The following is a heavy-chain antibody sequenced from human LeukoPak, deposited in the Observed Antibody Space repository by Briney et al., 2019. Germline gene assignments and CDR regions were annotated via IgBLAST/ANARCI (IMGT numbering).Heavy chain of an antibody. CDR3: ARDLAAALPDAFDI. CDR1: GGSISSGSYY. CDR2: IYTSGST. V-gene: IGHV4-61*02. Sequence: PSETLSLTCTVSGGSISSGSYYWSWIRQPAGKGLEWIGRIYTSGSTNYNPSLKSRVTISVDTSKNQFSLKLSSVTAADTAVYYRARDLAAALPDAFDIWGQGTMVTVSS. D-gene: IGHD6-13*01. J-gene: IGHJ3*02.